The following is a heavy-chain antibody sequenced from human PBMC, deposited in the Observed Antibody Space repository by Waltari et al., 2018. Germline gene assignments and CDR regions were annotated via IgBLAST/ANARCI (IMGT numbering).Heavy chain of an antibody. D-gene: IGHD2-21*01. V-gene: IGHV3-23*03. CDR2: IFSGGLSM. Sequence: EAELLESGGGLVQPGNSLRLSCLASGFPFSSYAMSWVRQAPGKGLGWVSVIFSGGLSMYYADSVKGRFTISRDNSRNTLILEMKNLRVDDTATYYCAKNGDWAEARGMDVWGKGTRVIVSS. J-gene: IGHJ6*03. CDR3: AKNGDWAEARGMDV. CDR1: GFPFSSYA.